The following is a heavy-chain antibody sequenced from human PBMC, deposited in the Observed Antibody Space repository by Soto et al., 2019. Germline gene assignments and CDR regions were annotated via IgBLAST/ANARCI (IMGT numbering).Heavy chain of an antibody. D-gene: IGHD2-2*01. Sequence: ASVKVSCKASGYTFTGYYMHWVRQAPGQGLEWMGWINPNSGGTNYAQKFQGWVTMTRDTSISTAYMELSRLRSDDTAVYYCARLEGYCSSTSCFAFDIWGQGTMVTVSS. V-gene: IGHV1-2*04. CDR2: INPNSGGT. CDR3: ARLEGYCSSTSCFAFDI. J-gene: IGHJ3*02. CDR1: GYTFTGYY.